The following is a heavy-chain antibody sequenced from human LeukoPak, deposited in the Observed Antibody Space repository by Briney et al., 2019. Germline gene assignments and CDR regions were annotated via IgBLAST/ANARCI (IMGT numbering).Heavy chain of an antibody. Sequence: PSETLSLTCTVSGGSMSSYYWSWIRQPPGKGLEWIGNIYYSGSTNYNPSLKSRVTISVDTSKNQFSLKLSPVTAADTAVYYCARAIRSGSYYYYYYMDVWGKGTTVTVSS. V-gene: IGHV4-59*01. CDR2: IYYSGST. D-gene: IGHD3-3*01. CDR3: ARAIRSGSYYYYYYMDV. J-gene: IGHJ6*03. CDR1: GGSMSSYY.